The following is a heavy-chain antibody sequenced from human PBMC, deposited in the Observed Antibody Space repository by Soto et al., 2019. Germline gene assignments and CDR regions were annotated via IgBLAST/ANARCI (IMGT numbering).Heavy chain of an antibody. Sequence: GGSLRLSCGASGFTFSSYSMNWVRQAPGKGLEWVSYISSRGSTIYYADSVKGRFTISRDNAKNSLYLQMDSLRAEDTAVYYCARDQEAGSFFPYYYGMDVWGQGTTVTISS. CDR2: ISSRGSTI. CDR1: GFTFSSYS. V-gene: IGHV3-48*04. D-gene: IGHD6-13*01. J-gene: IGHJ6*02. CDR3: ARDQEAGSFFPYYYGMDV.